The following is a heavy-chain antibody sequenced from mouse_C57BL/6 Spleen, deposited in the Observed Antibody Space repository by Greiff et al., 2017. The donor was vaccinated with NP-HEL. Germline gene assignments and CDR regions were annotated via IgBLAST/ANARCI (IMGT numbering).Heavy chain of an antibody. CDR2: INPYDGGT. V-gene: IGHV1-19*01. CDR3: ARDGPRGLFAY. Sequence: EVQLQQSGPVLVKPGASVKMSCKASGYTFTDYYMNWVKQSHGKSLEWIGVINPYDGGTSYNQKFKGKATLTVDKSSSTAYMELNSLTSEESAVYYCARDGPRGLFAYWGQGTLVTVSA. J-gene: IGHJ3*01. CDR1: GYTFTDYY. D-gene: IGHD2-3*01.